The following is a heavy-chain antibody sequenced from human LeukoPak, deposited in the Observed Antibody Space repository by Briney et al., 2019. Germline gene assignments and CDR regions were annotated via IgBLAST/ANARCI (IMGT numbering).Heavy chain of an antibody. J-gene: IGHJ5*02. D-gene: IGHD6-13*01. V-gene: IGHV4-31*03. CDR2: IYYSGST. CDR1: GHSISTGYYY. CDR3: AALVEAATKWFDP. Sequence: SQTLSLTCTVSGHSISTGYYYWTWIRQHPGKGLEWIGYIYYSGSTYYNPSLKSRVTMSLDTSKHQFSLRLNSVTAADSAVYYCAALVEAATKWFDPWGQGTLVTVSS.